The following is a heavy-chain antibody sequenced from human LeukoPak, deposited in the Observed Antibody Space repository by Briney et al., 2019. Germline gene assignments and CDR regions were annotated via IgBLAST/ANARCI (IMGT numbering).Heavy chain of an antibody. J-gene: IGHJ3*02. CDR2: IWPGDSDT. Sequence: GEPLRISCQGSGYSFTSYWIGWVRQMPGKGLEWMGLIWPGDSDTRYSPSFQGQVTISADKSTSTAYLQWSSLKASDTAVYYCARTHGFDIWGQGTMVTVSS. V-gene: IGHV5-51*01. CDR1: GYSFTSYW. CDR3: ARTHGFDI.